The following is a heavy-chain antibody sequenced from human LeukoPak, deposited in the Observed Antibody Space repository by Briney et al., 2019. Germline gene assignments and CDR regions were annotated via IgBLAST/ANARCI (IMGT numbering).Heavy chain of an antibody. V-gene: IGHV3-11*01. CDR1: GFTFSDYY. D-gene: IGHD5-18*01. CDR3: ARMKPIQLWSHFDY. CDR2: ISSSGSML. Sequence: GGSLRLSCAASGFTFSDYYMSWVRQAPGKGLEWLSYISSSGSMLHYADSVEGRFTISRDNAKNSLYLQMSSLRAEDTAVFYCARMKPIQLWSHFDYWGQGTLVTVSS. J-gene: IGHJ4*02.